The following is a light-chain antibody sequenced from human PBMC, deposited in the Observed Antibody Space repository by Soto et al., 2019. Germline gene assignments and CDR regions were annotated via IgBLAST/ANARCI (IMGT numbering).Light chain of an antibody. Sequence: DIQMTQSPSTLSASVGDRVIITCRASQSISSWLAWYQQKPGKAPKLLIYDASSLESGVPSRFSGSGSGTEFTLTISSLQPDDFATYYCQQYNSYSSTFGQGTKVDI. V-gene: IGKV1-5*01. CDR2: DAS. J-gene: IGKJ1*01. CDR1: QSISSW. CDR3: QQYNSYSST.